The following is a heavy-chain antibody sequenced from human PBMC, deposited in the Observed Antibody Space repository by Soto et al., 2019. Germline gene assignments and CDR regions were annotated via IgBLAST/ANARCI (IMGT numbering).Heavy chain of an antibody. D-gene: IGHD5-18*01. Sequence: SETLSLTCAVYGGSFSGYYWSWIRQPPGKGLEWIGEINHSGSTNYNPSLKSRVTISVDTSKNQFSLKLSSVTAADTAVYYCARVAAMVFFDYWGQGTLVTVSS. CDR2: INHSGST. CDR1: GGSFSGYY. J-gene: IGHJ4*02. V-gene: IGHV4-34*01. CDR3: ARVAAMVFFDY.